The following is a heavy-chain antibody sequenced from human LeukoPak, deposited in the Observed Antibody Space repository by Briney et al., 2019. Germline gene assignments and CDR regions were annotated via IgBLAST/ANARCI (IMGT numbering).Heavy chain of an antibody. V-gene: IGHV3-23*01. Sequence: GGSLRLSCAASGFTFSSYAMNWVRQAPGKGLEWVSSISGSGDNTYYADSVKGRFTISRDNSKNTLYLQMNSLRAEDTAVYYCAKRGATRTIDYWGQGSLVTVSS. CDR3: AKRGATRTIDY. J-gene: IGHJ4*02. CDR1: GFTFSSYA. CDR2: ISGSGDNT. D-gene: IGHD1-26*01.